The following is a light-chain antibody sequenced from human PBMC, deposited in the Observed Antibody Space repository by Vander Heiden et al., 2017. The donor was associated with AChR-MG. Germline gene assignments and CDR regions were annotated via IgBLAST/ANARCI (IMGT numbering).Light chain of an antibody. Sequence: QSVLTQPPSVSGTPGQTVTISCSGSSSNVGINYVSWYQQFPGTAPKLLISRDDQRPSGVPERFSDSKSGTSASLDISGLRYEDEADYFGAAWDDRLTRWIFGGGTKLTVL. J-gene: IGLJ2*01. CDR1: SSNVGINY. CDR2: RDD. CDR3: AAWDDRLTRWI. V-gene: IGLV1-47*01.